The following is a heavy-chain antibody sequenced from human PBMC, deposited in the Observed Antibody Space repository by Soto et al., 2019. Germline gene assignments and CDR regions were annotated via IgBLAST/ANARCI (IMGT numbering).Heavy chain of an antibody. CDR2: MFHSGST. CDR1: GYFISSGYY. D-gene: IGHD2-2*01. Sequence: PSEPLSLTFAASGYFISSGYYWGWIRQPPGEGLEWIGSMFHSGSTHYNPSLKSRVTISVDTSKNHFSLRLSSVTASDTAGYYFARGHIVVVPTVGRFDPWGQGNLVTVSS. CDR3: ARGHIVVVPTVGRFDP. J-gene: IGHJ5*02. V-gene: IGHV4-38-2*01.